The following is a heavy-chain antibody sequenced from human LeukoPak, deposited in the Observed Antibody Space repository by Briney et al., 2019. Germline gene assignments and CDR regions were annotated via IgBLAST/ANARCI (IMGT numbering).Heavy chain of an antibody. CDR2: ISGSGGST. J-gene: IGHJ4*02. D-gene: IGHD2-15*01. CDR1: GFTFSSYA. V-gene: IGHV3-23*01. CDR3: AKAGRCSGGSCYYFDY. Sequence: PGGSLRLSCAASGFTFSSYAMSWVRQAPGKGLEWVSAISGSGGSTYYADSVKGRFTISRDNSKNTLYLQMNSLRAEDTAVYYCAKAGRCSGGSCYYFDYWGQGTLVTVSS.